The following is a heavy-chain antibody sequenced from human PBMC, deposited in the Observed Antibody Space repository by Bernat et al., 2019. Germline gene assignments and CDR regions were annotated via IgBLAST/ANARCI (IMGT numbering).Heavy chain of an antibody. CDR1: GGSISSYY. CDR3: ARHGYDYIWGSYRYTGVAAFDI. V-gene: IGHV4-59*08. Sequence: QVQLQESGPGLVKPSETLSLTCTVSGGSISSYYWSWIRQPPGKGLEWIWYIYYSGSTNYNPSLKSRVTISVDTSKNQFSLKLSSVTAADTAVYYCARHGYDYIWGSYRYTGVAAFDIWGQGTMVTVSS. CDR2: IYYSGST. D-gene: IGHD3-16*02. J-gene: IGHJ3*02.